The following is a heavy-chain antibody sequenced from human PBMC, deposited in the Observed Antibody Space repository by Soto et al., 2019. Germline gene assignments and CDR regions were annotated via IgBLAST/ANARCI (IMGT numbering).Heavy chain of an antibody. V-gene: IGHV3-30*03. J-gene: IGHJ6*02. Sequence: QVQLVESGGGVVQPGGSLRLSCAGSGFSFSNHVMHWVRQAPGKGLERVAVISYDGGNAYYAESVKGRFTVSRDNSKNTLYIEMSSVRGDDTAVYYCARDLTVFGVLNGDSPMVVWGQGTTVTVSS. D-gene: IGHD3-3*01. CDR3: ARDLTVFGVLNGDSPMVV. CDR2: ISYDGGNA. CDR1: GFSFSNHV.